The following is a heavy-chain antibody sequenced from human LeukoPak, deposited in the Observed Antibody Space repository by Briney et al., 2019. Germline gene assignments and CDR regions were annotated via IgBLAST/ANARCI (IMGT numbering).Heavy chain of an antibody. CDR2: ISAYNGNT. D-gene: IGHD3-9*01. V-gene: IGHV1-18*01. Sequence: ASVKVSCKASGYTFTSYGISWVRQAPGQGLEWMGWISAYNGNTNYAQKLQGRVTMTTGTSTSTAYMELRSLRSDDTAVYYCARDKSEYYDTLKIDPWGQGTLVTVSS. CDR1: GYTFTSYG. J-gene: IGHJ5*02. CDR3: ARDKSEYYDTLKIDP.